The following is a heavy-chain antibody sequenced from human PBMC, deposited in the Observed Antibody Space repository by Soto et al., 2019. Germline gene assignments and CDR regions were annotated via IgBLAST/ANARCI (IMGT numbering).Heavy chain of an antibody. Sequence: EVQLLESGGGLVQPGGSLRLSCAASGFTFSSYAMSWVRQAPGKGLEWVSVVSGSAGSTYYADSVKGRFTISRDNSKNTLFLQMNSLRAEDTAVYYCASLGVGDWANYYYYYGMDVWGQGTTVTVSS. V-gene: IGHV3-23*01. CDR3: ASLGVGDWANYYYYYGMDV. CDR2: VSGSAGST. J-gene: IGHJ6*02. D-gene: IGHD2-21*02. CDR1: GFTFSSYA.